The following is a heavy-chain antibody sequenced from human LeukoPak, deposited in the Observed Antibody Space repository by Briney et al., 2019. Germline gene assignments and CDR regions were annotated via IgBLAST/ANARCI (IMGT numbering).Heavy chain of an antibody. CDR1: GGSISSGGYY. CDR3: ATRSFGYYPYFDY. D-gene: IGHD3-22*01. V-gene: IGHV4-31*03. CDR2: IYYSGST. Sequence: PSETLSLTCTVSGGSISSGGYYWSWIRQHPGKGLEWIGYIYYSGSTNYNPSLKSRVTISVDTSKNQFSLKLSSVTAADTAVYYCATRSFGYYPYFDYWGQGTLVTVSS. J-gene: IGHJ4*02.